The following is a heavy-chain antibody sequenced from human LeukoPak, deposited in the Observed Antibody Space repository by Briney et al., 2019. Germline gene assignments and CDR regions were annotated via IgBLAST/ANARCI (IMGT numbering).Heavy chain of an antibody. CDR1: GLTFTSNA. CDR2: ISGSGGST. J-gene: IGHJ4*02. CDR3: AKVPVGDIAPLVV. V-gene: IGHV3-23*01. D-gene: IGHD1-26*01. Sequence: PAESLRLSCAASGLTFTSNAMSWVRQAPGKGLKWVSAISGSGGSTYYADSVKGRFTISRDNSKNTLYLQMNSLRAEDTAVYYCAKVPVGDIAPLVVWGQGTLVTVSS.